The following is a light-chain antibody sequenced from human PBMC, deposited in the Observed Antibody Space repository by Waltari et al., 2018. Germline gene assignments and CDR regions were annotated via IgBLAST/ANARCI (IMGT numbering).Light chain of an antibody. CDR2: RNN. J-gene: IGLJ2*01. CDR1: SSNLGSNY. CDR3: AAWDDSLSGLV. Sequence: QSVLTQPPSASGPPGQRVTISCSGSSSNLGSNYVYWYQQLPGTAPKPLIYRNNQRPSGVPDRFSGSKSGTSASLAISGLRSEDEADYYCAAWDDSLSGLVFGGGTKLTVL. V-gene: IGLV1-47*01.